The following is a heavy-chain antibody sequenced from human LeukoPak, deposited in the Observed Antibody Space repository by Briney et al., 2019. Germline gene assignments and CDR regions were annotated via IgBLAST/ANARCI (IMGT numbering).Heavy chain of an antibody. D-gene: IGHD3-3*01. Sequence: SETLSLTCGVSGGPLGRFYWTWIRQAPGKGLEWIGEVNHSGSANYNPSLKSRVTISLDASQNQFSLSLSSVTAADMAVYFCAKGVDFTAHFARWGQGTRVTVSS. CDR2: VNHSGSA. CDR1: GGPLGRFY. V-gene: IGHV4-34*01. CDR3: AKGVDFTAHFAR. J-gene: IGHJ4*02.